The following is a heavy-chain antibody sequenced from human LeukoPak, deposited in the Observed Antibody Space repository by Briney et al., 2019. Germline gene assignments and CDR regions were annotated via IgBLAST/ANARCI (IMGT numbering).Heavy chain of an antibody. Sequence: SETLSLTCTVSGGSIRSSYYYWGWIRQPPGKGLEWIGSIYYTGSTNYNPSLESRVTMSVDTSKNQFSLKLSSLTAADTAVYSCARGPHYYSYYGLDVWGQGTTVTVSS. CDR3: ARGPHYYSYYGLDV. CDR2: IYYTGST. V-gene: IGHV4-61*05. CDR1: GGSIRSSYYY. J-gene: IGHJ6*02.